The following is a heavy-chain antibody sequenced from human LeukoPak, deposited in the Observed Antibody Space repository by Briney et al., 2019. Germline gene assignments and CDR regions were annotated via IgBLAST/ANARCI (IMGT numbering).Heavy chain of an antibody. CDR2: INPNSGAT. CDR1: GYTFTDYY. J-gene: IGHJ4*02. D-gene: IGHD3-22*01. Sequence: ASVKVSCKASGYTFTDYYMHWVRQAPGPGLEWMGRINPNSGATKYAQKFQGRVTMTRDTSISTAYMELSRLRSDDTAVYYCVRGYDSSGYYYVYYWGQGTLVTVSS. V-gene: IGHV1-2*06. CDR3: VRGYDSSGYYYVYY.